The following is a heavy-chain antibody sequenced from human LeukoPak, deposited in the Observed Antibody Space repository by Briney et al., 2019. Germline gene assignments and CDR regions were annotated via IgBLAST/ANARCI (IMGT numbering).Heavy chain of an antibody. D-gene: IGHD3-10*01. V-gene: IGHV3-30*04. J-gene: IGHJ4*02. CDR2: LSTDGRNK. Sequence: GGSLRLSCTGSGFTFGYYGLHWVRQAPGKGLEWVAGLSTDGRNKHYADSVKDRFTVSRDSSKNTLFLQMDSLRIEDMAVYYCTRGGDPYFDYWVQGALATVSS. CDR1: GFTFGYYG. CDR3: TRGGDPYFDY.